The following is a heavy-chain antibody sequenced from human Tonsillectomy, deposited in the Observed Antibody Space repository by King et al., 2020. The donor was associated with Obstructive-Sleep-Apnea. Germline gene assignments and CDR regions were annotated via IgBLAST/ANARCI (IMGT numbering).Heavy chain of an antibody. Sequence: VQLVQSGAEVKKPGASVKVSCKASGYTFTSYGISWVRQAPGQGLEWMGWISPYNGNRNYAQKLQGRVTMTTDTSTSTAYMELRGLRSDDTAVYYCARRGGYYDSSGYHILDYWGQGTLVTVSS. CDR2: ISPYNGNR. J-gene: IGHJ4*02. D-gene: IGHD3-22*01. CDR1: GYTFTSYG. CDR3: ARRGGYYDSSGYHILDY. V-gene: IGHV1-18*04.